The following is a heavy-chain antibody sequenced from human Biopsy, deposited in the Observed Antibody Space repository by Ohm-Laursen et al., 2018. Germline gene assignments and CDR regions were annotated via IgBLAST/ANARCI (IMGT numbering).Heavy chain of an antibody. Sequence: SLRLSCAASGSTFGHYAMHWVRQAPGKGLERISLIWYDGTNEDYADSVKGRFTISRDNSKNTLYLQINTLTLEDTAFYYCARGLSSGWYGYFDVWGRGTLVTVSS. V-gene: IGHV3-33*01. D-gene: IGHD6-19*01. CDR1: GSTFGHYA. J-gene: IGHJ2*01. CDR2: IWYDGTNE. CDR3: ARGLSSGWYGYFDV.